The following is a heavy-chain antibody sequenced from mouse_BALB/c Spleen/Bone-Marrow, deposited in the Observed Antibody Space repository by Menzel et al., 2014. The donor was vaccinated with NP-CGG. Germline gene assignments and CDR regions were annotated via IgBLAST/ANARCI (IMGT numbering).Heavy chain of an antibody. CDR2: IRNKAYGYTT. D-gene: IGHD1-1*01. J-gene: IGHJ2*01. Sequence: EVKVVESGGGLVQPGSSLRLSCATSGFTFXDYYMNWVRQPPGKALEWLAFIRNKAYGYTTEYSASVKGRFTISRDNSQNILYLQMNTLRAEDSATYYCARDMGGLLFDSWGQGTTLSVSS. CDR1: GFTFXDYY. V-gene: IGHV7-3*02. CDR3: ARDMGGLLFDS.